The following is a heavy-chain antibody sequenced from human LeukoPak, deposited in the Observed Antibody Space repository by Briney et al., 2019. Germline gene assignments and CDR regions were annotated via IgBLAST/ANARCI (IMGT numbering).Heavy chain of an antibody. V-gene: IGHV3-21*01. CDR1: GFTFSSYS. CDR3: ARDLTWGYVAFDI. Sequence: GGSLRLSCAASGFTFSSYSMNWVRQAPGKGLEWVSSISTGSSYIYYADSVKGRFTISRDSAKNSLYLQMNSLRAEDTAVYYCARDLTWGYVAFDIWGQGTMVTVSS. CDR2: ISTGSSYI. D-gene: IGHD3-16*01. J-gene: IGHJ3*02.